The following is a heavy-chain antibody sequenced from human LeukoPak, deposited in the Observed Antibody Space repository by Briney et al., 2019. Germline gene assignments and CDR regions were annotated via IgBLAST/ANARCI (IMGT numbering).Heavy chain of an antibody. CDR1: GYTFTSYD. D-gene: IGHD5-18*01. J-gene: IGHJ4*02. CDR3: AIVVDTAMGLDY. V-gene: IGHV1-8*01. Sequence: VASVKVSCKASGYTFTSYDINWVRQATGQGLEWMGWMNPNSGNTGYAQKFQGRVTMIRNTSISTAYMELSSLRSEDTAVYYCAIVVDTAMGLDYWGQGTLVTVSS. CDR2: MNPNSGNT.